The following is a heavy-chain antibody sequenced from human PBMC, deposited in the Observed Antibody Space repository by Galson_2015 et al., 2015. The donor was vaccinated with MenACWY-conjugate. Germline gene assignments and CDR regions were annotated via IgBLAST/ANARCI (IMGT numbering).Heavy chain of an antibody. Sequence: SLRLSCAASGFTFSNAWMSWVRQAPGKGLEWVGRIKSKTDGGTTDYAAPVKGRFTISRDDSKNTLYLQMNSLKTEDTAVYYCTTGPPVVVQSQGYYYYGMDVWGRGTTVTVSS. CDR1: GFTFSNAW. J-gene: IGHJ6*02. D-gene: IGHD2-2*01. CDR2: IKSKTDGGTT. CDR3: TTGPPVVVQSQGYYYYGMDV. V-gene: IGHV3-15*01.